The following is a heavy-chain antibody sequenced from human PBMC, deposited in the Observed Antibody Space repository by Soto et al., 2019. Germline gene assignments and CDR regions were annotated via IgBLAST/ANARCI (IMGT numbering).Heavy chain of an antibody. Sequence: PAETLSRTCTVSGGSISSSSYYGGWIRQPPGKGLEWIGSIYYSGSTYYNPSLKSRVTISVDTSKNQFSLKLSSVTAADTAVYYCARHSDIAAAGMGYYYGMDVWGQGTTVTVSS. CDR1: GGSISSSSYY. V-gene: IGHV4-39*01. CDR2: IYYSGST. CDR3: ARHSDIAAAGMGYYYGMDV. J-gene: IGHJ6*02. D-gene: IGHD6-13*01.